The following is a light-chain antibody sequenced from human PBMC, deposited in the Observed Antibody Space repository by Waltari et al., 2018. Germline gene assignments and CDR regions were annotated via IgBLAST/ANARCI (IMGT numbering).Light chain of an antibody. V-gene: IGKV3-11*01. CDR1: QRVSSY. Sequence: EIVLTQSPATLSLSPGERATLPCRASQRVSSYLAWYQPKPGQAPRLLIYDASNRATGIPARFSGSGSGTDFTLTISSLEPEDFAVYYCQQRSNWPPYTFGQGTKLEIK. J-gene: IGKJ2*01. CDR2: DAS. CDR3: QQRSNWPPYT.